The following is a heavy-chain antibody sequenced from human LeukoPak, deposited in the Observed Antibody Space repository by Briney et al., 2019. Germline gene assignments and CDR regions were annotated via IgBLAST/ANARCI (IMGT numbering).Heavy chain of an antibody. J-gene: IGHJ4*02. CDR1: GGSFSGYY. CDR2: INHSGST. Sequence: PSETLSLTCAVYGGSFSGYYWSWIRQPPGKGLEWIGEINHSGSTNYNPSLKSRVTISVDTSKNQFSLKLSSVTAADTAVYYCARGGVLYYWGQRTLVTVSS. CDR3: ARGGVLYY. D-gene: IGHD3-10*01. V-gene: IGHV4-34*01.